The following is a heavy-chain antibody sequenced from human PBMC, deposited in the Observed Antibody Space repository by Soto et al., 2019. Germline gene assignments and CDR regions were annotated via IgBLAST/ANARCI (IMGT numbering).Heavy chain of an antibody. CDR2: IRSKANSYAT. D-gene: IGHD2-8*01. Sequence: GGSLRLSCAASGFTFSGSAMHWVRQASGKGLEWVGRIRSKANSYATAYAASVKGRFTISRDDSKNTAYLQMNSLKTEDTAVYYCTRAEYCTNGVCYRGLDYWGQGTLVTRLL. CDR1: GFTFSGSA. J-gene: IGHJ4*02. CDR3: TRAEYCTNGVCYRGLDY. V-gene: IGHV3-73*01.